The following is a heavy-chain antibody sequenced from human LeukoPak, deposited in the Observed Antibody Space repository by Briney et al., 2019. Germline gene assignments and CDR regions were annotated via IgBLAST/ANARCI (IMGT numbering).Heavy chain of an antibody. CDR3: ARGRVPQQLVRQWELPHYYYYMDV. V-gene: IGHV1-8*03. CDR2: MNPNSGNT. Sequence: ASVKVSCKASGYTFTSYDINWVRQATGQGLEWMGWMNPNSGNTGYAQKFQGRVTITRNTSISTAYMELSSLRSEDTAVYYCARGRVPQQLVRQWELPHYYYYMDVWGXGTTVTVSS. J-gene: IGHJ6*03. D-gene: IGHD6-13*01. CDR1: GYTFTSYD.